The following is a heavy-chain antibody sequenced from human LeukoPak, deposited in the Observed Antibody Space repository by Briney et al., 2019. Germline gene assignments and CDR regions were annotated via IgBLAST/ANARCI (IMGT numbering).Heavy chain of an antibody. D-gene: IGHD3-10*01. CDR1: GYTFTGYY. CDR3: ARVKGLWFGELLSNDAFDI. V-gene: IGHV1-2*06. J-gene: IGHJ3*02. CDR2: INPNSGGT. Sequence: ASVKVSFKASGYTFTGYYMHWVRQAPGQGLEWMGRINPNSGGTNYAQKFQGRVTMTRDTSISTAYMELSRLRSDDTAVYYCARVKGLWFGELLSNDAFDIWGQGTMVTVSS.